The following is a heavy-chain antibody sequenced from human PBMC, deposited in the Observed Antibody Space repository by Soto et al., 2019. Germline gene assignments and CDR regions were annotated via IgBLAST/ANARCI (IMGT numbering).Heavy chain of an antibody. CDR2: TYYRSKWYN. V-gene: IGHV6-1*01. D-gene: IGHD4-17*01. Sequence: SQTLSLTFAISGDSVSSNSSAWNCISQSPSRGLEWLGRTYYRSKWYNDYAVSVKSRITINPDTSKNQFSLQLNSVTPEDTAVYYCARDHHGDPLFDYWGQGTLVTVSS. CDR1: GDSVSSNSSA. CDR3: ARDHHGDPLFDY. J-gene: IGHJ4*02.